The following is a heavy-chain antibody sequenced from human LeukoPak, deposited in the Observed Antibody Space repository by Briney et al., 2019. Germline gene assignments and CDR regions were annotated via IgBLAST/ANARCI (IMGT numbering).Heavy chain of an antibody. Sequence: GASVKVSCKASGYTFTGYYMHWVRQAPGQGLEWMGWINPNSGGTNYAQKFQGRVTMTRDTSISTAYMELSRLRSDDTAVYYCASPFDGATRPSGVPNWGQGTLVTVSS. D-gene: IGHD2-15*01. CDR3: ASPFDGATRPSGVPN. J-gene: IGHJ4*02. V-gene: IGHV1-2*02. CDR1: GYTFTGYY. CDR2: INPNSGGT.